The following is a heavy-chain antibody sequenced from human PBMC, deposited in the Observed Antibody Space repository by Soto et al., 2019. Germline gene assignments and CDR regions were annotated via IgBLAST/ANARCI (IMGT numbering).Heavy chain of an antibody. CDR3: ARGGVYCSSTSCYDGAFDI. D-gene: IGHD2-2*01. J-gene: IGHJ3*02. CDR1: GGSISSNNYS. V-gene: IGHV4-39*01. CDR2: IYYSGST. Sequence: SETLSLTCTVPGGSISSNNYSWVWTRQPPGKGLEWIGSIYYSGSTYYNPSLKSRLTISLDTPKNQFSLKLNSVTAADTAVYYCARGGVYCSSTSCYDGAFDIWGQGTMVT.